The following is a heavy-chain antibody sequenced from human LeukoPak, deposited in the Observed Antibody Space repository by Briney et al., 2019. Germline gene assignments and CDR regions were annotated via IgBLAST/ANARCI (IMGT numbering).Heavy chain of an antibody. CDR3: AKDIGSSGYYYPDY. V-gene: IGHV3-9*01. Sequence: AGGSLRLSCAASGFTVDDYAMHWVRQAPGKGLEWVSGISWNSGSIGYADSVKGRFTISRDNAKNSLYLQMNSLRAEDTALYYCAKDIGSSGYYYPDYWGQGTLVTVSS. D-gene: IGHD3-22*01. CDR1: GFTVDDYA. J-gene: IGHJ4*02. CDR2: ISWNSGSI.